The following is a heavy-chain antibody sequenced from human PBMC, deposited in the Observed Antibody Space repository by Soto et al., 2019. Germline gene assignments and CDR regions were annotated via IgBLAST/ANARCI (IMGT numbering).Heavy chain of an antibody. Sequence: QVQLQQWGAGLLKPSETLSLTCAVYGGSFSGYYWNWIRQPPGKGLEWIGEINHSGSTNYNPSLKSRVTISVDTSKNQFSLKLSSVTAADTAVYCCARADIAAAGAPFDYWGQGTLVSVSS. J-gene: IGHJ4*02. CDR1: GGSFSGYY. V-gene: IGHV4-34*01. CDR2: INHSGST. CDR3: ARADIAAAGAPFDY. D-gene: IGHD6-13*01.